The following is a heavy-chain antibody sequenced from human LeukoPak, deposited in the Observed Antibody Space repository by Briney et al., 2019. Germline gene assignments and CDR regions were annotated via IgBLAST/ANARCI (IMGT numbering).Heavy chain of an antibody. D-gene: IGHD3-22*01. CDR2: IKRRSDGGTT. V-gene: IGHV3-15*01. J-gene: IGHJ4*02. CDR3: TTVGLSGYYDSRGYYYFDY. CDR1: GFTFSNAW. Sequence: GGSLRLSXAASGFTFSNAWMSWVRQAPGKGLEGNGRIKRRSDGGTTDYAAPVKGRFTISRDDSKNTLYLQINSLKTEDTAVYYCTTVGLSGYYDSRGYYYFDYWGQGTLVTVSS.